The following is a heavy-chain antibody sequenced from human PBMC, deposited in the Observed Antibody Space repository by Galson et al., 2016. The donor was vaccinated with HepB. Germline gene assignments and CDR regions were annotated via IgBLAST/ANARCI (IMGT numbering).Heavy chain of an antibody. CDR1: GFSFSSYW. J-gene: IGHJ4*02. CDR2: IYPGDSDT. V-gene: IGHV5-51*01. CDR3: ARHGFRLRGYSPDF. Sequence: QSGAEVKKPGESLKISCKGSGFSFSSYWIGWVRQMPGKGLEWMGIIYPGDSDTTYSPSFEGRVTISADTDTSTAYLEWSRLKASDTGIYFCARHGFRLRGYSPDFWGQGTVVTVSS. D-gene: IGHD5-12*01.